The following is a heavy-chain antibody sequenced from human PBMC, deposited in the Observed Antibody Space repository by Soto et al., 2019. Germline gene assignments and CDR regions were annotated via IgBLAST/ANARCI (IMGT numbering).Heavy chain of an antibody. CDR3: ARDILTGYYRKDFDY. J-gene: IGHJ4*02. Sequence: ASVKVSCKASGYTFTSYGISWVRQAPGQGLEWMGWISAYNGNTNYAQKLQGRVTMTTDTSTSTAYMELRSLRSDDTAVYYCARDILTGYYRKDFDYWGQGTLVTVSS. V-gene: IGHV1-18*01. D-gene: IGHD3-9*01. CDR2: ISAYNGNT. CDR1: GYTFTSYG.